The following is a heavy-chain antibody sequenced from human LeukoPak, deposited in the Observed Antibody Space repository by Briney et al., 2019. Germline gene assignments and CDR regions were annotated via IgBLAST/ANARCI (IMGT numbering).Heavy chain of an antibody. CDR3: ARAYDFWSGYPFDY. CDR1: GGSISSSYYY. D-gene: IGHD3-3*01. V-gene: IGHV4-39*01. Sequence: PSETLSLTCTVSGGSISSSYYYWGWIRQPPGKGLEWIGSIYYSGSTYYNPSLKSRVTISVDTSKNQFSLKLRSVTAADTAVYYCARAYDFWSGYPFDYWGQGTLVTVSS. CDR2: IYYSGST. J-gene: IGHJ4*02.